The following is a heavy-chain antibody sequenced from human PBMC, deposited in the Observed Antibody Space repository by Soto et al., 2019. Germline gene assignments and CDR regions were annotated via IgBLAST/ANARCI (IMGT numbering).Heavy chain of an antibody. J-gene: IGHJ4*02. CDR2: IWSDGNNR. CDR1: GFMFSNHG. V-gene: IGHV3-33*01. Sequence: QVQLVESGGGVVQPGRSLRLSCAASGFMFSNHGMHWVRQAPGKGLEWVAVIWSDGNNRYYADSVKGRFTISRDNSKNTVYLTMNSLRAEDKAVYYCVRGDNWNDEASDYWGQGTLVTVSS. D-gene: IGHD1-1*01. CDR3: VRGDNWNDEASDY.